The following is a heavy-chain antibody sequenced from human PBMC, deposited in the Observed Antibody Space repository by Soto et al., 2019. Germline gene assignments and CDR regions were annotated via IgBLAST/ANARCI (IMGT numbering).Heavy chain of an antibody. Sequence: SGPTLVNPTQTLTLTCTFSGFSLSTRGVGVGWIRQPPGKALEWLALIYWDDNKRYNPSLKSSVTITKDTSKNQVVLIMTNMDPVDTSTYYCAHYYDSSGKWGFDYWGQGTLVTVSS. CDR2: IYWDDNK. CDR3: AHYYDSSGKWGFDY. V-gene: IGHV2-5*02. CDR1: GFSLSTRGVG. J-gene: IGHJ4*02. D-gene: IGHD3-22*01.